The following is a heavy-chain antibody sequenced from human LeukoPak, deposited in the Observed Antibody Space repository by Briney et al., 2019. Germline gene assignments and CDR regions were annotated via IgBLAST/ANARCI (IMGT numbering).Heavy chain of an antibody. CDR1: GFTFSDYY. Sequence: GGSLRLSCAASGFTFSDYYMSWIRQAPGKGLEWVSYISSGSSYTNYADSVKGRFTISRDNAKNSLYLQMNSLRAEDTAVYYCARDEVESGLLPWGQGTLVTVSS. J-gene: IGHJ5*02. CDR2: ISSGSSYT. D-gene: IGHD3-3*01. V-gene: IGHV3-11*06. CDR3: ARDEVESGLLP.